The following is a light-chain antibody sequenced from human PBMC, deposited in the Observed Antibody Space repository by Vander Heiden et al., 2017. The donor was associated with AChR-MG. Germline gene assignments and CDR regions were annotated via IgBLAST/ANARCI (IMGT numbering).Light chain of an antibody. CDR2: DVS. Sequence: EIVLTQSPATLSLSPGERATLSCRASQSVSSYLAWYQQKPGQAPRLLIYDVSKSATGIPARFSGSGSGTDFTLTISSLESEDFAVYYCHRRSKWPLTFGAGTKVEIK. CDR3: HRRSKWPLT. V-gene: IGKV3-11*01. CDR1: QSVSSY. J-gene: IGKJ4*01.